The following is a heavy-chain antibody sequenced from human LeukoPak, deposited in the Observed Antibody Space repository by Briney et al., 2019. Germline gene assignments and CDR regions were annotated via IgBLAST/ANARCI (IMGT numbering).Heavy chain of an antibody. V-gene: IGHV1-3*01. D-gene: IGHD3-10*01. J-gene: IGHJ4*02. CDR1: GYSFTNFA. CDR3: ARGLPYGGSGSYHFDY. Sequence: ASVKVSCKASGYSFTNFAMHWVRQAPGQRLEWMGWINDANGNTGYSQNIQGRVTINRDTSANTVYMELSSLTSEDTAVYYCARGLPYGGSGSYHFDYLGPGNPGHRLL. CDR2: INDANGNT.